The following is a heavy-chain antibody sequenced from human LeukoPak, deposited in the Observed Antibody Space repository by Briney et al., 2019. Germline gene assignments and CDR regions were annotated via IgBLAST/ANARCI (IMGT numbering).Heavy chain of an antibody. J-gene: IGHJ5*02. V-gene: IGHV3-21*01. D-gene: IGHD3-3*01. Sequence: GGSLRLSCAASGFTFSSYSMNWVRQAPGKGLEWVSSISSSSSYIYYADSVKGRFTISRDNAKNSLYLQMNSLRAEDTAVYYCAREIRFLEWDYFDPWGQGTLVTVSS. CDR1: GFTFSSYS. CDR2: ISSSSSYI. CDR3: AREIRFLEWDYFDP.